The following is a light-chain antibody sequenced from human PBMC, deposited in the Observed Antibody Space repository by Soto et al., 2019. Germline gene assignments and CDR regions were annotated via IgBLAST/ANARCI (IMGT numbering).Light chain of an antibody. J-gene: IGKJ1*01. Sequence: EIVLTQSPGTLSLSAGERATLSCRASQSVSTNYLAWYQRKPGQAPRLLIYGASSRATDIPNRFSGSGSGTDFTLTITRLKAEDFAVYYCQQYGSSPPTFGQGTKVEIK. CDR2: GAS. CDR3: QQYGSSPPT. CDR1: QSVSTNY. V-gene: IGKV3-20*01.